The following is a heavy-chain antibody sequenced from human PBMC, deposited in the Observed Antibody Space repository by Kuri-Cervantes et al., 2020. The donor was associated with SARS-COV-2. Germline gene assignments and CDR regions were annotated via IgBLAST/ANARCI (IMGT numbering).Heavy chain of an antibody. CDR3: ARERTDYDFWSGYYMDY. J-gene: IGHJ4*02. Sequence: LSRTCTVSGYSISSGYYWGWIRLPPGKGLEWLAYISKGSDTIYYADSVKGRFTISRDKAKNSLYLQMNSLRSEDTAVYYCARERTDYDFWSGYYMDYWGQGTLVTVSS. CDR2: ISKGSDTI. CDR1: GYSISSGYY. V-gene: IGHV3-11*04. D-gene: IGHD3-3*01.